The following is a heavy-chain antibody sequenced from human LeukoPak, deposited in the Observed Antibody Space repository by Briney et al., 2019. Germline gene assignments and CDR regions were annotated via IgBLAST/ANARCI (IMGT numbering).Heavy chain of an antibody. CDR1: GFIFRNYA. D-gene: IGHD3-9*01. V-gene: IGHV3-23*01. J-gene: IGHJ4*02. CDR2: ITGSGDST. Sequence: GASLRLSCAASGFIFRNYAMSGVRQAPGKGVEWVSAITGSGDSTYYADSVKGRFTISRDNSKNTLYVEMNTLRAEDTAVYYCAKWGDYDILTGYYVSDFWGQGTLVTVSS. CDR3: AKWGDYDILTGYYVSDF.